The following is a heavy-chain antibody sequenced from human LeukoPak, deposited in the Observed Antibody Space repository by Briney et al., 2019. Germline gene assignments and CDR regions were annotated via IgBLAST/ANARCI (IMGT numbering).Heavy chain of an antibody. Sequence: ASVKVSCKVSGYTLTELSMHWVRQAPGQGLGWKGGFDPEDGETIYAQKFQGRVTMTEDTSTDTAYMELSSLRAEDTAVYYCARFQVIGQSSGIDYWGQGSLVTVSS. CDR3: ARFQVIGQSSGIDY. V-gene: IGHV1-24*01. D-gene: IGHD6-19*01. J-gene: IGHJ4*02. CDR1: GYTLTELS. CDR2: FDPEDGET.